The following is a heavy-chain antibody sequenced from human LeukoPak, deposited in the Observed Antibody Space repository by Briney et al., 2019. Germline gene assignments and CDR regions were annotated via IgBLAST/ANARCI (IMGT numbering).Heavy chain of an antibody. CDR1: NDPINTFQ. J-gene: IGHJ4*02. V-gene: IGHV4-59*12. D-gene: IGHD6-13*01. Sequence: SETLSLTCTVSNDPINTFQWSWIRQPPGKGLEWIGNIHYSGSANYNPSLKSRVTMSVDTSKNQFSLKLSSVTAADTAVYYCARDRSSSWYKDFDYWGQGTLVTVSS. CDR3: ARDRSSSWYKDFDY. CDR2: IHYSGSA.